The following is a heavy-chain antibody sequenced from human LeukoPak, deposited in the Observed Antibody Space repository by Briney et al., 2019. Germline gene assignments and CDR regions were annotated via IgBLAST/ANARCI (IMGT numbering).Heavy chain of an antibody. CDR3: AGGESYYGSGSLFDY. Sequence: PSETLSLTCTVSGGSISSYYWSWIRQPPGKGLEWIGYIYYSGSTNYNPSLKSRVTISVDTSKNQFSLKLSSVTAADTAVYYCAGGESYYGSGSLFDYWGQGTLVTVSS. D-gene: IGHD3-10*01. CDR2: IYYSGST. CDR1: GGSISSYY. V-gene: IGHV4-59*08. J-gene: IGHJ4*02.